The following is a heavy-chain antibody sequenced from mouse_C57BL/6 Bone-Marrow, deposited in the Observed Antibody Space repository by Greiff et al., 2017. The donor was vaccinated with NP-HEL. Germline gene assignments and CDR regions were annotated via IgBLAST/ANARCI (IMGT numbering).Heavy chain of an antibody. CDR2: ISYSGST. V-gene: IGHV3-1*01. CDR3: ARDGTGLDY. CDR1: GYSITSGYD. Sequence: EVQGVESGPGMVKPSQSLSLTCTVTGYSITSGYDWHWIRHFPGNKLEWMGYISYSGSTNYNPSLKSRISITHDTSKNHFFLKLNSVTTEDTATYYCARDGTGLDYWGQGTTLTVSS. D-gene: IGHD4-1*01. J-gene: IGHJ2*01.